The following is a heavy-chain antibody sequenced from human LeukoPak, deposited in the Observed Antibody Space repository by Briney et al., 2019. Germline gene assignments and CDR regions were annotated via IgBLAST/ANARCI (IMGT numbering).Heavy chain of an antibody. J-gene: IGHJ4*02. D-gene: IGHD5-18*01. CDR2: ISGSAHKI. V-gene: IGHV3-23*01. CDR1: GITFSNYA. CDR3: AGSPTGYSSGYLH. Sequence: GGSLRLSCVASGITFSNYAVSWVRQAPEKGLDWVSVISGSAHKIRYADSVKGRFTISRDNSENIVYLQMNNLRVEDTAVYYCAGSPTGYSSGYLHWGQGTLVTVSS.